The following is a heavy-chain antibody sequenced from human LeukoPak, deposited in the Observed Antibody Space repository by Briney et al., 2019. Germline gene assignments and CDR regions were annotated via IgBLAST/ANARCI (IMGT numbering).Heavy chain of an antibody. Sequence: PSETLSLTCTVSGGSISSGSYYWSWIRQPAGKGLEWIGRIYTSGSTNYNPSLKSRVTISVDTSKNQFSLKLSSVTAADTAVYYCARGFSAFPYYFDYWGQGTLVTVSS. D-gene: IGHD3-10*01. CDR3: ARGFSAFPYYFDY. CDR1: GGSISSGSYY. V-gene: IGHV4-61*02. CDR2: IYTSGST. J-gene: IGHJ4*02.